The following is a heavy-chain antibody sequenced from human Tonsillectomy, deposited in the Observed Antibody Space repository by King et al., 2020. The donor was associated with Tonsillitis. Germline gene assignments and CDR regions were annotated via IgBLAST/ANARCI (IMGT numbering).Heavy chain of an antibody. J-gene: IGHJ3*02. CDR2: ISYDGSNK. CDR3: ARDRGYDFWSGYYTDAFDI. D-gene: IGHD3-3*01. V-gene: IGHV3-30-3*01. Sequence: VQLVQSGGGVVQPGRSLRLSCAASGFTFSSYAMHWVRQAPGKGLEWVAVISYDGSNKYYADSMKGRFTISRDNSKNTLYLQMNSLRAEDTAVYYCARDRGYDFWSGYYTDAFDIWGQGTMVTVSS. CDR1: GFTFSSYA.